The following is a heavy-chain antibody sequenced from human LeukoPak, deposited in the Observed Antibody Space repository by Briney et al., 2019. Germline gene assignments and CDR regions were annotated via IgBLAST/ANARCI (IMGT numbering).Heavy chain of an antibody. D-gene: IGHD4-23*01. J-gene: IGHJ4*02. CDR1: GFTFSSYS. CDR3: ARGWGRTTVDLFDY. CDR2: ISSSSSYI. V-gene: IGHV3-21*01. Sequence: PGGSLRLSCAASGFTFSSYSMNWVRQAPGKGLEWVSSISSSSSYIYYADSVKGRFTISRDNAKNSLYLQMNSLRAEDTAVYYCARGWGRTTVDLFDYWGQGTLVTVSS.